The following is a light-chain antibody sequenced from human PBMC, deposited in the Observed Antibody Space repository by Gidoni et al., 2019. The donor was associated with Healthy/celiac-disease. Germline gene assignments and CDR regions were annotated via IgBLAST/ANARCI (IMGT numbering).Light chain of an antibody. J-gene: IGKJ1*01. CDR3: QQRSNWPWT. CDR1: QSVSSY. V-gene: IGKV3-11*01. Sequence: EIVLTHSPATLSLSQGERPTLSCRASQSVSSYLAWYQQKPDQAPRLLIYDASNRATGIPARFSGSGSGTDFTLAISSLEPEDFAVYYCQQRSNWPWTFGQGTKVEIK. CDR2: DAS.